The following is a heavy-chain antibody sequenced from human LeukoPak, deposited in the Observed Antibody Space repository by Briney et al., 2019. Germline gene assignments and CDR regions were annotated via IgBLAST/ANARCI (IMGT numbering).Heavy chain of an antibody. D-gene: IGHD2-2*01. J-gene: IGHJ3*02. V-gene: IGHV4-61*05. CDR3: ARRVPADMDFLNAFDI. CDR2: MYYSGST. Sequence: PSETLSLTCTVSGGSISSSSYYWGWIRQTPGKGLEWIGYMYYSGSTNYNPSLKSRVTISVDTSKNQFSLKLSSVTAADTAVYYCARRVPADMDFLNAFDIWGQGTMVTVSS. CDR1: GGSISSSSYY.